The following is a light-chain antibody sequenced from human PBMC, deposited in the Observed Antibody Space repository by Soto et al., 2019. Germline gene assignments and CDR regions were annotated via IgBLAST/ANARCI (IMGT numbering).Light chain of an antibody. V-gene: IGKV1-5*03. CDR1: QSISNW. Sequence: DIQMTQSPSTLSASVGDRVTITCRASQSISNWLAWYQQKPGKAPKLLIYKASSLEGGVPSRYSGSGSVTEFSLTISSLQPDDFATYYCQQYNSYRTFGQGTKVEI. CDR2: KAS. J-gene: IGKJ1*01. CDR3: QQYNSYRT.